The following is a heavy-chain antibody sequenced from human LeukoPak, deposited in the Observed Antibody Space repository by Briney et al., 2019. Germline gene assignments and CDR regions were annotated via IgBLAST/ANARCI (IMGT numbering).Heavy chain of an antibody. V-gene: IGHV3-9*01. D-gene: IGHD1-26*01. CDR2: ISWSSANV. CDR3: AKDMGSGRYKGFLDY. Sequence: PGGSLRLSCAASGFTFDDYAMRWFRQDPGKGLDWVSGISWSSANVGYADSVKGRFTISRDNAKNSLYLQMNSLRVEDTALYYCAKDMGSGRYKGFLDYWGQGTLVTVSS. J-gene: IGHJ4*02. CDR1: GFTFDDYA.